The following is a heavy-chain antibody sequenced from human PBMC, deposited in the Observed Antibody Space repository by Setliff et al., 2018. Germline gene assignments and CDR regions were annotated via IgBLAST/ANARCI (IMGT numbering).Heavy chain of an antibody. D-gene: IGHD1-1*01. Sequence: PSETLSLTCKVSGDSMNSGVYYWAWIRQPPGKGLEWIGRIYSGGTTYHNSSLKSRVTISVDTSKSQFSLRLNSVTAADTAVYYCARTGTYRYFDYWGRGTLVTVSS. V-gene: IGHV4-39*01. CDR1: GDSMNSGVYY. CDR2: IYSGGTT. J-gene: IGHJ4*02. CDR3: ARTGTYRYFDY.